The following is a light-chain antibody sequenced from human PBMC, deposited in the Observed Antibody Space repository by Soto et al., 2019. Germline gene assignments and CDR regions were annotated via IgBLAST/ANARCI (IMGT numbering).Light chain of an antibody. J-gene: IGKJ4*01. Sequence: EIVLTQSPGTLSFSPGERATLSCRASQSDTSTYLAWYQQKPGQAPRLLIYDTSSRATGIPDRFSGSGSGTDFTLTISRLEPEDFAVYYCQQYGSSGRTFGGGTKVDIK. CDR3: QQYGSSGRT. V-gene: IGKV3-20*01. CDR1: QSDTSTY. CDR2: DTS.